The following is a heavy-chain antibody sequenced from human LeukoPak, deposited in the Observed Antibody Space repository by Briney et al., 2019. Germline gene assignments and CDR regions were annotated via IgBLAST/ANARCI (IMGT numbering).Heavy chain of an antibody. J-gene: IGHJ5*02. CDR3: ARNRLPYYYGSGSPYEAFDP. D-gene: IGHD3-10*01. CDR2: IKQDGSEK. CDR1: GFTFSSYW. V-gene: IGHV3-7*03. Sequence: GGSLRLSCAASGFTFSSYWMSWVRQAPGKGLEWVANIKQDGSEKYYVDSVKGRFTISRDNAMNSLYLQMNSLRAEDTAVYYCARNRLPYYYGSGSPYEAFDPWGQGTLVTVSS.